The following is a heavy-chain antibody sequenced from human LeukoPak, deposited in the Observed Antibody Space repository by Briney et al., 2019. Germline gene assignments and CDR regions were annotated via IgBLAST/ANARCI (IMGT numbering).Heavy chain of an antibody. CDR3: AKGVGHYYYYGMDV. Sequence: GGSLRLSCAGSGFTFSSHSIGWVRQAPGKGLEWVSAISGTGGSTYYADSVKGRFTISRDNSKSTLYLQMNSLRAEDTAVYSCAKGVGHYYYYGMDVWGQGTTVTVSS. J-gene: IGHJ6*02. CDR2: ISGTGGST. CDR1: GFTFSSHS. V-gene: IGHV3-23*01.